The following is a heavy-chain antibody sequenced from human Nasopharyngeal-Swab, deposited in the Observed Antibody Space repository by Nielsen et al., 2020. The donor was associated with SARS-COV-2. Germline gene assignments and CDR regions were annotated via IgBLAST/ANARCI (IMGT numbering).Heavy chain of an antibody. Sequence: SQTLSLTRAVYGGSFSGYYWSWIRQPPGKGLEWSGEINHSGSTNYNPSLKSRVTISVDTSKNQFSLKLSSVTAADTAVYYCARGVRLTRITMVRGPIESVYGMDVWGQGTTVTVSS. J-gene: IGHJ6*02. CDR1: GGSFSGYY. V-gene: IGHV4-34*01. D-gene: IGHD3-10*01. CDR2: INHSGST. CDR3: ARGVRLTRITMVRGPIESVYGMDV.